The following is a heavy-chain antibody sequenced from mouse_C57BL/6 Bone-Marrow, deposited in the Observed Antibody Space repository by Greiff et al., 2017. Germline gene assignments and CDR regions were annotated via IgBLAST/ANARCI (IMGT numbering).Heavy chain of an antibody. CDR2: INPSNGGT. CDR1: GYTFTSYW. J-gene: IGHJ1*03. CDR3: ARDYYERWYFDV. Sequence: QVQLQQPGTELVKPGASVKLSCKASGYTFTSYWMHWVKQRPGQGLEWIGNINPSNGGTNYNEKFKSKATLTVDKSSSAAYMQLISLTSEDSAVYYCARDYYERWYFDVWGTGTTVTVSS. D-gene: IGHD1-1*01. V-gene: IGHV1-53*01.